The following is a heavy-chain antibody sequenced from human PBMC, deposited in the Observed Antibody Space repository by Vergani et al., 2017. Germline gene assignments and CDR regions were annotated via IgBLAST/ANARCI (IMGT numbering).Heavy chain of an antibody. D-gene: IGHD2-15*01. V-gene: IGHV4-38-2*02. Sequence: QVQLQESGPGLVKPSETLSLTCTVSGYSISRGYYWGWIRQPPGKGLEWIGSIYHSGSTYYNPSLKSRVTISVDTCKNQFSLKLSSVTAADTAVSYCASWGGGSCYSGCEWDYWGQGTLVTVSS. CDR2: IYHSGST. CDR3: ASWGGGSCYSGCEWDY. J-gene: IGHJ4*02. CDR1: GYSISRGYY.